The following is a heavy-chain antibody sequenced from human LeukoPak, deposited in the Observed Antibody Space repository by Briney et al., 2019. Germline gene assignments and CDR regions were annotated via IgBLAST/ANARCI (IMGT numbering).Heavy chain of an antibody. J-gene: IGHJ4*02. CDR3: AGKAVAGPYFDY. CDR1: GGAFSGYY. CDR2: INHRGST. V-gene: IGHV4-34*01. D-gene: IGHD6-19*01. Sequence: SETLSLTCVVYGGAFSGYYWSWIRQPPGKGLEWIGEINHRGSTNYNPSLKSRVSISVDTSKNQLSLKLTSVTAADTAVYYCAGKAVAGPYFDYWGQGTLVTVSS.